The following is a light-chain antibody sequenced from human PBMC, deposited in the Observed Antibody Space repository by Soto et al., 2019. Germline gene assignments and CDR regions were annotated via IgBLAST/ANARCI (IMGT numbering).Light chain of an antibody. V-gene: IGKV1-39*01. CDR1: QSISTY. CDR3: QQSYSTPQ. Sequence: DIQMTQSPSSLSASVGDRVTITCRASQSISTYLNWYQLKPGKAPKLLIFGATSLQSGVPSRFSGSGSGTDFTLTISSLQPEDFATYYCQQSYSTPQFGQGTKVEIK. J-gene: IGKJ1*01. CDR2: GAT.